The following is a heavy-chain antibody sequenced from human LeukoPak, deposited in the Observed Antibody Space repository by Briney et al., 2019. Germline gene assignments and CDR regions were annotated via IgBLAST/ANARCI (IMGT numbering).Heavy chain of an antibody. CDR1: GGSISSGEYY. D-gene: IGHD5-18*01. J-gene: IGHJ4*02. V-gene: IGHV4-30-4*08. Sequence: TSQTLSLTCTVSGGSISSGEYYWSWIRQPPGKGLEWIGYIYYGGSTYYNPSLKSRVTISVDTSKNQFSLKLSSVTAADTAVYYCIYSYGYWYYFDYWGQGTLVTVSS. CDR3: IYSYGYWYYFDY. CDR2: IYYGGST.